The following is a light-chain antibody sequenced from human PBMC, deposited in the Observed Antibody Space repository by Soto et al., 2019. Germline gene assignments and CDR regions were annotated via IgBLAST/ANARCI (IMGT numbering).Light chain of an antibody. CDR2: AAS. Sequence: EIVMTQSPATLSVSPGERATLSCRASQSVNSDLAWYQQKPGQAPRLLLYAASTRATGIPPRFSGSGSGTECNLTISSLQSEDFAVYYCQQYSNWPPITFGQGTRLEIK. CDR3: QQYSNWPPIT. V-gene: IGKV3-15*01. J-gene: IGKJ5*01. CDR1: QSVNSD.